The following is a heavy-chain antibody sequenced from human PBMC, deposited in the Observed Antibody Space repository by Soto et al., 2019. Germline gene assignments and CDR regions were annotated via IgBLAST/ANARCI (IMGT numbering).Heavy chain of an antibody. J-gene: IGHJ4*02. D-gene: IGHD3-16*02. CDR3: TTYDYIWGSSRYRWPY. CDR1: GFTLSDSW. V-gene: IGHV3-15*01. Sequence: EVQLVDSGGGLAKPGGSLRLSCAGSGFTLSDSWMSWVGQAPGQGLEWVGRIKTKSEGRTTDYAAPVNGRFTISSDDSKNTVYLHMNSLKTEDTAMYYCTTYDYIWGSSRYRWPYWGQGTLVTVSS. CDR2: IKTKSEGRTT.